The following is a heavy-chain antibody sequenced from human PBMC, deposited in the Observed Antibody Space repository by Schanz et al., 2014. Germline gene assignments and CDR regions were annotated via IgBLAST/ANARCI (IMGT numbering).Heavy chain of an antibody. J-gene: IGHJ3*02. D-gene: IGHD3-3*01. V-gene: IGHV3-23*04. CDR2: ISGSGGST. Sequence: EVQLVESGGGLVQPGGSLRLSCAASGFTFGDYAMSWVRQAPGKGLEWVSAISGSGGSTYYADSVKGRFTISRDNSKNTLYLQMNSLRAEDTAVYYCVTEKRMESGTWAKAFDIWGQGTWVTVSS. CDR1: GFTFGDYA. CDR3: VTEKRMESGTWAKAFDI.